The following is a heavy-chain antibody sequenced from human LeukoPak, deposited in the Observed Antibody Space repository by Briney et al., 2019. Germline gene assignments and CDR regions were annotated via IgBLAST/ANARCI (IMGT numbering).Heavy chain of an antibody. CDR2: IIPIPGIA. Sequence: SVKVSCKASGGTLSSYAISWVRQAPGQGLEWMGRIIPIPGIANYAQKFQGRVTITADKSTSTAYMELSSLRSEDTAVYYCARGYGSGSYGYGMDVWGQGTTVTVSS. CDR3: ARGYGSGSYGYGMDV. V-gene: IGHV1-69*04. CDR1: GGTLSSYA. D-gene: IGHD3-10*01. J-gene: IGHJ6*02.